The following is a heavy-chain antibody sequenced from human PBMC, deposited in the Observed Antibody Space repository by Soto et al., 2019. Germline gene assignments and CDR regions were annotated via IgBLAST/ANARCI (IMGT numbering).Heavy chain of an antibody. CDR1: RDRFTTHL. V-gene: IGHV5-51*01. J-gene: IGHJ4*02. CDR2: IYPAYSHI. CDR3: ARLHYSRSFSFY. D-gene: IGHD6-13*01. Sequence: GESLKIWCRDSRDRFTTHLIGWVRHMPGKGLEWMGLIYPAYSHIRYGQSFKGQVTISIDRSTTTAYLQWSSLKDSDTAIYYWARLHYSRSFSFYWGQGTLVTVSS.